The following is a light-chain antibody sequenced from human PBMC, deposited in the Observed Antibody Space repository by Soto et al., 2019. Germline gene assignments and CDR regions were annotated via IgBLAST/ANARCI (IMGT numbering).Light chain of an antibody. CDR1: QSVSSN. CDR3: KQYGSSPT. V-gene: IGKV3D-15*02. Sequence: EIVMTQSPATLSVSPGERATLSCRASQSVSSNLAWYQQKPGQAPRLLIYGASTRATGIPARFSGSGSGTEFTLTISSLQSEDFAVYYCKQYGSSPTCGEGTRREIK. CDR2: GAS. J-gene: IGKJ5*01.